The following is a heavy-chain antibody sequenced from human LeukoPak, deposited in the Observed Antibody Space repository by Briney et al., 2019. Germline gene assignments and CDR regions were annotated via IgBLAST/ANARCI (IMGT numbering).Heavy chain of an antibody. Sequence: PSETLSLTCTVSGGSFSGYYWTWIRQPPGKGLEWLGYIYYSGSTNYNPSLKSRVTISVDTSKNQFSLKLSPVTAADTAVYCCARVRYCGGDCYPFDYWGQGTLVTVSS. CDR2: IYYSGST. D-gene: IGHD2-21*01. CDR1: GGSFSGYY. J-gene: IGHJ4*02. V-gene: IGHV4-59*01. CDR3: ARVRYCGGDCYPFDY.